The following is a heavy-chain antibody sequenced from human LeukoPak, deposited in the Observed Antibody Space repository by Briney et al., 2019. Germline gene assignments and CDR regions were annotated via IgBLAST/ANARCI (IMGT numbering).Heavy chain of an antibody. V-gene: IGHV3-20*04. J-gene: IGHJ5*02. CDR3: ARDAVPSGRSWFDP. Sequence: RPGRSLRLSCTVSGFTFEDYGMNWVRQVPGKEPEWVSGLNWNGGGRRYADSVKGRFIISRDNAKGVLYLQLNDLRVEDTALYYCARDAVPSGRSWFDPWGQGTLVTVST. CDR1: GFTFEDYG. CDR2: LNWNGGGR. D-gene: IGHD4-17*01.